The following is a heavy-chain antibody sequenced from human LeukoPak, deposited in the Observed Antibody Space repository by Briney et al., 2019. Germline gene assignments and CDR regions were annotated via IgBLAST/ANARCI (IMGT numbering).Heavy chain of an antibody. D-gene: IGHD1-26*01. Sequence: GGSLRLSCAASGFIFSGFAMSWVRRTPGKGLEWVSGTSGSGDNTLYADSVKGRFTISRDNSKNTLYLEMNSLRAEDTAIYYCAKMKGHPLPKYYMDVWGQGTTVTVSS. J-gene: IGHJ6*01. CDR3: AKMKGHPLPKYYMDV. V-gene: IGHV3-23*01. CDR2: TSGSGDNT. CDR1: GFIFSGFA.